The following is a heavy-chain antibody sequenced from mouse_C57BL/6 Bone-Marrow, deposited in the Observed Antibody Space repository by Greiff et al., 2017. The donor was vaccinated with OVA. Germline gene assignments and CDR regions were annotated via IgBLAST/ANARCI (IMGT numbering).Heavy chain of an antibody. Sequence: EVHLVESGGGLVKPGGSLKLSCAASGFTFSSYAMSWVHQTPEKRLEWVATISDGGSYTYYPDNVKGRFTISRDNAKNNLYLQMSHLKSEDTAMYYCARFFDGYYFDYWGQGTTLTVSS. J-gene: IGHJ2*01. CDR2: ISDGGSYT. CDR1: GFTFSSYA. V-gene: IGHV5-4*01. D-gene: IGHD2-3*01. CDR3: ARFFDGYYFDY.